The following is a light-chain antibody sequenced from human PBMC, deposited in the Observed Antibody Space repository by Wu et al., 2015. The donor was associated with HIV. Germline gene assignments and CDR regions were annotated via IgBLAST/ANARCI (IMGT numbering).Light chain of an antibody. CDR3: QQYSSSLYT. CDR2: DAS. J-gene: IGKJ2*01. Sequence: EIVLTQSPDTLALSPGERATLSCRASQSINNNFLAWYQQKPGQAPRLVIYDASSRATGTPDRFSGSGSGTAFTLTISRLEPEDFAVYYCQQYSSSLYTFGQGTKLDIK. V-gene: IGKV3-20*01. CDR1: QSINNNF.